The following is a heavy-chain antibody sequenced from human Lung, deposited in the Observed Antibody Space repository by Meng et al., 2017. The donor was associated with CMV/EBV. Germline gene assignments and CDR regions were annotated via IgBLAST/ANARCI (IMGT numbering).Heavy chain of an antibody. CDR1: SASITNYF. CDR2: LYPDGST. Sequence: QEQPQEPGPSLVKPSETLSVTCIVSSASITNYFWSWVRQPAGKGLEWIGRLYPDGSTDYNPSLSSRLTLSLDTSKIRFSLKLRSVTAADTAIYYCARTPVRFCNTHMCYAFDYWGQGALVTVSS. CDR3: ARTPVRFCNTHMCYAFDY. J-gene: IGHJ4*02. D-gene: IGHD2-2*01. V-gene: IGHV4-4*07.